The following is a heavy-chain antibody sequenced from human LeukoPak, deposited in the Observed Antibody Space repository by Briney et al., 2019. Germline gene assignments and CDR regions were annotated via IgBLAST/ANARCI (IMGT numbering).Heavy chain of an antibody. V-gene: IGHV4-59*05. CDR2: IYYSGST. CDR1: GGSISGYY. D-gene: IGHD3-9*01. J-gene: IGHJ5*02. CDR3: ARSTGYYAPFDP. Sequence: SETLSLTCTVSGGSISGYYWSWIRQPAGKGLEWIGRIYYSGSTYYNPSLKSRITISVDTSKNQFSLKLSSVTAADTAVYYCARSTGYYAPFDPWGQGTLVTVSS.